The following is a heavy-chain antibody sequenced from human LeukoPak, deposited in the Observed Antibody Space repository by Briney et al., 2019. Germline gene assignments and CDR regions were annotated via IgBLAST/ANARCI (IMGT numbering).Heavy chain of an antibody. Sequence: PWGSLSLSCAASGFTFSSYAMSWVRQAPGKGLEWVSAISGSGRSTYYADSVKGRFTISRDNSKNTLYLQMNSLRAEDTAVYYCAKSLLWFGELNYWGQGILVAVSS. J-gene: IGHJ4*01. CDR1: GFTFSSYA. V-gene: IGHV3-23*01. CDR3: AKSLLWFGELNY. CDR2: ISGSGRST. D-gene: IGHD3-10*01.